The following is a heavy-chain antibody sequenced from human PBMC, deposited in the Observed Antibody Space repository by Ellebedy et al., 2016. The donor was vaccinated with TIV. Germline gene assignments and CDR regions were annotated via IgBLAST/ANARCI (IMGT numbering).Heavy chain of an antibody. Sequence: SGPTLVKPTETLTLTYTVSGFSLSNARMGVSWIRQPPGKALEWLAHIFANDEKFYSTSLKSRLTISKDTSKSQVVLIMTSMDPVDTATYYCARISHTYNTLTGYYRMDGFDIWGQGTMVAVSS. D-gene: IGHD3-9*01. CDR1: GFSLSNARMG. CDR3: ARISHTYNTLTGYYRMDGFDI. V-gene: IGHV2-26*01. J-gene: IGHJ3*02. CDR2: IFANDEK.